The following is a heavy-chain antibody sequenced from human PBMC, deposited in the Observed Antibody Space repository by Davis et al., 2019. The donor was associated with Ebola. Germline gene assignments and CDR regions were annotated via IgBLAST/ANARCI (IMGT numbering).Heavy chain of an antibody. J-gene: IGHJ2*01. Sequence: SETLSLTCAVYGGSFSDYYYNWIRQSPGRGLEWIGEINYRGSTAYDPSLKSRVTISVDTSKNQFSLKLSSVTAADTAVYYCARDRDGLWYFDLWGRGTLVTVSS. V-gene: IGHV4-34*01. D-gene: IGHD5-24*01. CDR3: ARDRDGLWYFDL. CDR2: INYRGST. CDR1: GGSFSDYY.